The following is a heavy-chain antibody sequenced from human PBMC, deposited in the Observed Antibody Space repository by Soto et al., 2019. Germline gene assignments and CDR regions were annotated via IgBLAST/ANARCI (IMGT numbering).Heavy chain of an antibody. Sequence: SETLSLTCSVSGASINNNYWSWIRQPPGRGLEWIGFVYYTGSTTTKYNPSLQSRVAMSVDSPKNQFSLKLTSMTAADTAIYYCAKYRRTDAEGYRLDFWGPGTLVTVSS. V-gene: IGHV4-59*01. D-gene: IGHD5-12*01. J-gene: IGHJ4*02. CDR3: AKYRRTDAEGYRLDF. CDR1: GASINNNY. CDR2: VYYTGST.